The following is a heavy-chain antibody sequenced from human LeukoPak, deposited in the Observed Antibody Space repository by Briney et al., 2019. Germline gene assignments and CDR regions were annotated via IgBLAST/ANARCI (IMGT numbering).Heavy chain of an antibody. V-gene: IGHV3-30*02. CDR2: IQSDESNK. J-gene: IGHJ4*02. CDR3: AKELTSGWFFDY. CDR1: GFTFRNYG. D-gene: IGHD6-19*01. Sequence: GGSLRLSCSASGFTFRNYGMHWVRQAPGRGLEWVSFIQSDESNKYYSDSVKDRFTISRDNSKNMLYLQMSSLRPEDTAVYYCAKELTSGWFFDYWGQGTLVTVSS.